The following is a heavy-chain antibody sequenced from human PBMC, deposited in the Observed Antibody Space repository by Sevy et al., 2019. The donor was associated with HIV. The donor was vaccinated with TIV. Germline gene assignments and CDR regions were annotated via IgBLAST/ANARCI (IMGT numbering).Heavy chain of an antibody. CDR1: VFTFSANW. Sequence: GESLKISCAASVFTFSANWMNWVRQAPGKGLEWVANINADGSDKHYVDSVEGRFTISRDNAKNLLFLQMNSLRVEDTAVYYCAHETFGRFESWGQGTLVTVSS. D-gene: IGHD3-16*01. V-gene: IGHV3-7*01. CDR2: INADGSDK. CDR3: AHETFGRFES. J-gene: IGHJ4*02.